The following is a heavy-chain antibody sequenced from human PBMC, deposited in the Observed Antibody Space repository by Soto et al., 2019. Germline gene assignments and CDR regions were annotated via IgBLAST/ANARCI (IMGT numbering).Heavy chain of an antibody. CDR2: ISGSGGST. CDR1: GFTFSSYA. CDR3: AKSPSVVVAATIKLYYFDY. D-gene: IGHD2-15*01. Sequence: GGSLRLSCAASGFTFSSYAMSWVRQAPGKGLEWVSAISGSGGSTYYADSVKGRFTISRDNSKNTLYLQMNSLRAEDTAVYYCAKSPSVVVAATIKLYYFDYWGQGTLVTVSS. J-gene: IGHJ4*02. V-gene: IGHV3-23*01.